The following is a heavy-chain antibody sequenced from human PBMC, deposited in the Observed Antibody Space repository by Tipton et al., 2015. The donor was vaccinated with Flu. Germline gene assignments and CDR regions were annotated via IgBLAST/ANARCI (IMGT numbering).Heavy chain of an antibody. CDR2: IYTSGST. Sequence: TLSLTCTVSGGSISSGSYYWSWIRQPAGKGLEWIGHIYTSGSTKYNPSLQSRVTISVATSKNQFSLMLSSVTAADTAVYYCARTRSWSYLDDAFDIWGQGTMVTVS. D-gene: IGHD1-26*01. CDR3: ARTRSWSYLDDAFDI. V-gene: IGHV4-61*09. J-gene: IGHJ3*02. CDR1: GGSISSGSYY.